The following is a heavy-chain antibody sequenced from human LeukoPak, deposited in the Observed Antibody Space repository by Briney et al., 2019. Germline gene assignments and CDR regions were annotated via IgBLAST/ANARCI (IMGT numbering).Heavy chain of an antibody. CDR3: AREDHSNYQY. V-gene: IGHV3-7*03. CDR2: IKQDGTER. J-gene: IGHJ4*02. CDR1: GFIFSNYW. D-gene: IGHD4-11*01. Sequence: PGGSLRLSCTASGFIFSNYWMSWICKAPGRGLEWGASIKQDGTERHYVDSVKGQFTISKDNAKNSLYLQLDGLRVEDTAVYYCAREDHSNYQYWGQGILVTVSS.